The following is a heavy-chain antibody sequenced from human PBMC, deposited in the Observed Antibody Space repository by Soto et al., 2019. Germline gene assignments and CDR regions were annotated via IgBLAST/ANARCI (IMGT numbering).Heavy chain of an antibody. V-gene: IGHV4-59*01. J-gene: IGHJ5*02. Sequence: PSETLSLTCTVSGGSISSYYWSWIRQPPGKGLEWIGYIYYSGSTNYNPSLKSRVTISVDTSKNQFSLKLSSVTAADTAVYYCAGEYCSSTSCYQNWFDPWGQGTLVTVSS. D-gene: IGHD2-2*01. CDR1: GGSISSYY. CDR3: AGEYCSSTSCYQNWFDP. CDR2: IYYSGST.